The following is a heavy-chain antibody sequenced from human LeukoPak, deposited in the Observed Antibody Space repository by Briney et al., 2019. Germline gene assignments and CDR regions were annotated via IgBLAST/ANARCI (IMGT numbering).Heavy chain of an antibody. CDR2: ISGSGGST. Sequence: HSGGSLRLSCAASGFTFSSYAMSWVRQAPGKGLEWVSAISGSGGSTYYADSVKGRFTISRDNPKNTLYLQMNSLRAEDTAVYYCAKRRGAAAGSIDYWGQGTLVTVSS. CDR3: AKRRGAAAGSIDY. J-gene: IGHJ4*02. V-gene: IGHV3-23*01. D-gene: IGHD6-13*01. CDR1: GFTFSSYA.